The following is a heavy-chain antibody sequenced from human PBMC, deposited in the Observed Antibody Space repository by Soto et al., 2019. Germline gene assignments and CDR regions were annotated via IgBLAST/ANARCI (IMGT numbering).Heavy chain of an antibody. Sequence: PGGSLRLSCAASGFTFSSYWMSWVRQAPGKGLEWVANIKKDGSEKYYVDSVKGRFTISRDNAKNSLYLQMNSLRAEDTAVYYCAKEGNTIAAAGNDYWGQGTLVTV. CDR1: GFTFSSYW. CDR3: AKEGNTIAAAGNDY. D-gene: IGHD6-13*01. J-gene: IGHJ4*02. CDR2: IKKDGSEK. V-gene: IGHV3-7*01.